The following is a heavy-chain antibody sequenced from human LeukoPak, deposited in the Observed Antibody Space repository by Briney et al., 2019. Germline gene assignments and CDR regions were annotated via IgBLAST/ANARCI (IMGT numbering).Heavy chain of an antibody. V-gene: IGHV3-64*02. CDR3: AKAEQWLGTGYYYYMDV. CDR1: GFVFSNYA. CDR2: ISSNGGGT. J-gene: IGHJ6*03. D-gene: IGHD6-19*01. Sequence: PGGSLRLSCAASGFVFSNYAMHWVRQAPGKGLQYVSAISSNGGGTYYADSVKGRFSISRDNSKNTLYLQMNSLRAEDTAVYYCAKAEQWLGTGYYYYMDVWGKGTTVTISS.